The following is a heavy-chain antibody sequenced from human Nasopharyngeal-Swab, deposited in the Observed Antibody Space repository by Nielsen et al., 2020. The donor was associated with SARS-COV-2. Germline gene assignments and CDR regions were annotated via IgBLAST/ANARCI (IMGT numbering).Heavy chain of an antibody. CDR2: IYHSGST. V-gene: IGHV4-4*02. CDR1: GGSISSSNW. Sequence: SETLSLTCAVSGGSISSSNWWCCVRQPPGKGLEWIGEIYHSGSTNYNPSLKSRVTISVDKSKNQFSLKLSSVTAADTAVYYCARGIVVVPAAIVADAFDIWGQGTMVTVSS. D-gene: IGHD2-2*01. J-gene: IGHJ3*02. CDR3: ARGIVVVPAAIVADAFDI.